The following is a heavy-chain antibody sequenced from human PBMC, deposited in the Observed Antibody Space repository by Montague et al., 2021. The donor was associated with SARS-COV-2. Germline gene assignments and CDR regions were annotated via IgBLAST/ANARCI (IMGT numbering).Heavy chain of an antibody. V-gene: IGHV4-34*01. D-gene: IGHD2-8*01. J-gene: IGHJ5*02. CDR1: GGSFSSYC. CDR2: INHSGST. CDR3: ARESTTRGVLDP. Sequence: SETLSLTCAVYGGSFSSYCWTWIRQPPGKGLEWIGKINHSGSTNXXPSLKSRVNISVDTSKNQFSLNLSSVTAADTAVYYCARESTTRGVLDPWGQGTLVTVSS.